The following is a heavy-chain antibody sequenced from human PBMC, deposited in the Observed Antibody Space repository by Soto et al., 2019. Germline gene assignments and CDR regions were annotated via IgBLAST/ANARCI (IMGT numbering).Heavy chain of an antibody. CDR3: ASGIKASSSWFQVDAKLDY. V-gene: IGHV3-30-3*01. CDR1: GFTFSSYA. J-gene: IGHJ4*02. D-gene: IGHD6-13*01. CDR2: ISYDGSNK. Sequence: QVQLVESGGGVVQPGRSLRLSCAASGFTFSSYAMHWVRQAPGKGLEWVAVISYDGSNKYYADSVKGRFTISRDNSKNTLYLQMNSLRAEDTAVYYCASGIKASSSWFQVDAKLDYWGQGTLVTVSS.